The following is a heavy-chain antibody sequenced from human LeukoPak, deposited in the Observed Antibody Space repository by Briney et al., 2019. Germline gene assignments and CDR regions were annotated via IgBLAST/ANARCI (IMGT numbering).Heavy chain of an antibody. CDR3: ARVLDSGSYLGY. Sequence: ASVKVSCKASGYTFTSYGISWLRQAPGQGLEWMGWINNYNGNTNYAQKFQGRVTMTTDTSTSTAYMELRSLRSDDTAVYYCARVLDSGSYLGYWGQGTLVTVSS. J-gene: IGHJ4*02. D-gene: IGHD1-26*01. CDR2: INNYNGNT. V-gene: IGHV1-18*01. CDR1: GYTFTSYG.